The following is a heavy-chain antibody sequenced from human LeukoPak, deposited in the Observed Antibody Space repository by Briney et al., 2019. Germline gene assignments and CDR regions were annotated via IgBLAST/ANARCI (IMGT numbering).Heavy chain of an antibody. V-gene: IGHV5-51*01. D-gene: IGHD6-13*01. CDR2: IYPGDSDT. Sequence: GESLKISCEGAGYIFTSCWIGWVRHIPGKGLEWMGIIYPGDSDTRYSPYFQRQVTISADKSISTAYLQWSSLKASDTAMYYCARSSWYESNWFDPWGQGTLVTVSS. J-gene: IGHJ5*02. CDR3: ARSSWYESNWFDP. CDR1: GYIFTSCW.